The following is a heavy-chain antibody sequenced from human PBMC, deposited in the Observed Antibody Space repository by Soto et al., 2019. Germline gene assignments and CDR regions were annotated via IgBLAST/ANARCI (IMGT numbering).Heavy chain of an antibody. Sequence: QVQLVQSGAEVKKPGSSVKVSCKASGGTFSSYAISWVRQAPGQGLEWMGGIIPIFGTANYAQKFQGRVTITADESTSKAYMELSSLRSEDTAVYYCARGGPDCSGGSCYLSGMDVWGQGTTVTVSS. CDR2: IIPIFGTA. V-gene: IGHV1-69*01. D-gene: IGHD2-15*01. J-gene: IGHJ6*02. CDR1: GGTFSSYA. CDR3: ARGGPDCSGGSCYLSGMDV.